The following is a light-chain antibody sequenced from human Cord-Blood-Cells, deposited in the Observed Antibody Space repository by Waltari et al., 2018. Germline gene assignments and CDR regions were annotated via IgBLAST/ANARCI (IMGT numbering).Light chain of an antibody. CDR3: QSYDSSLGGGV. J-gene: IGLJ3*02. CDR1: SSNIGAGYD. CDR2: GNS. Sequence: QSVLTQPPSVSGAPGQRVTISCTGSSSNIGAGYDVHWYQQLPGTAPKLLIYGNSNRPSGVPDRFAGSKSGTSASLAITGRQAEDEADYYCQSYDSSLGGGVFGGGTKLTVL. V-gene: IGLV1-40*01.